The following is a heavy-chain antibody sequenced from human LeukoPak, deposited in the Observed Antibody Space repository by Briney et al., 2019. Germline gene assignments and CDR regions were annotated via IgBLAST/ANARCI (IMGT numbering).Heavy chain of an antibody. Sequence: SETLSLTCTVSGGSISNYYWNWIRQPPGKGLEWIGYIYYTGSTNYNPSLKSRVTMSVDTSKNQFSLNLKSVTPEDTAVYYCARSLIPEQLVMNFWGQGTLVTVSS. J-gene: IGHJ4*02. CDR1: GGSISNYY. D-gene: IGHD6-13*01. CDR2: IYYTGST. CDR3: ARSLIPEQLVMNF. V-gene: IGHV4-59*01.